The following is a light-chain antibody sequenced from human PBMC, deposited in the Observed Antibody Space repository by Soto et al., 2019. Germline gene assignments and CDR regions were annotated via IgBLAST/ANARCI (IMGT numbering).Light chain of an antibody. CDR3: QQYGDWPLT. Sequence: EIVVTQSPATLSVSPGERATLSCRASQSVGNNFACYQQKPGQAPRLLIFATSTRATGVPARFSGSGSGTEFTLTISSLQSEDFAVNNCQQYGDWPLTFGGGAKVEIE. J-gene: IGKJ4*01. V-gene: IGKV3-15*01. CDR1: QSVGNN. CDR2: ATS.